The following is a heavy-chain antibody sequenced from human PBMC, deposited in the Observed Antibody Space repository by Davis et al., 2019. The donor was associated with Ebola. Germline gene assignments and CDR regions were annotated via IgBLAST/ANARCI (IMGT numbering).Heavy chain of an antibody. Sequence: ASVKVSCKASGYTFTSYDINWVRQATGQGLEWMGWMNPNSGNTGYAQKFQGRVTMTRNTSISTAYMELSSLRSEDTAVYYCAKDIGWLDTAMATRRTYYYGMDVWGQGTTVTVSS. CDR2: MNPNSGNT. V-gene: IGHV1-8*01. D-gene: IGHD5-18*01. CDR1: GYTFTSYD. CDR3: AKDIGWLDTAMATRRTYYYGMDV. J-gene: IGHJ6*02.